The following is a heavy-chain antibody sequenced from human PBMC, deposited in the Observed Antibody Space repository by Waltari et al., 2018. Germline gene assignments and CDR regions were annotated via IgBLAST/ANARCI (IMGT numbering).Heavy chain of an antibody. Sequence: QVQLQESGPGLVKPSETLSLTCTVSGGSISSYYWSWIRQPPGTGLEWIGYIYYSGSTNYNPSLKSRGTISVDTSKNQFSLKLSSVTAADTAVYYCAREDYYGSGSYSRRYYYYYMDVWGKGTTVTVSS. J-gene: IGHJ6*03. D-gene: IGHD3-10*01. CDR1: GGSISSYY. CDR3: AREDYYGSGSYSRRYYYYYMDV. V-gene: IGHV4-59*01. CDR2: IYYSGST.